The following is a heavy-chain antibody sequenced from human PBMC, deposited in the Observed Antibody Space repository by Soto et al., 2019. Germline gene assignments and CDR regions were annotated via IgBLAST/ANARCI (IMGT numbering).Heavy chain of an antibody. CDR2: ISGSGGST. CDR1: GFTFSSYA. V-gene: IGHV3-23*01. CDR3: AKDLGYTSSWLHGMDV. D-gene: IGHD6-13*01. Sequence: EVQLLESGGGLVQPGGSLRLSCAASGFTFSSYAMSWVRQAPGKGLQWVSSISGSGGSTYYADSVKGRFTISRDNSKYTLFLQMNSLRDEDTAVYYCAKDLGYTSSWLHGMDVWGQGTTVTVSS. J-gene: IGHJ6*02.